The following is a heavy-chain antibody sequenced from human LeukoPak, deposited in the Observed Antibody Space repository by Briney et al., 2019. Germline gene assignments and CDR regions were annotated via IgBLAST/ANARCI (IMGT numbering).Heavy chain of an antibody. V-gene: IGHV1-18*04. CDR3: ARRNVVSFYYGMDG. CDR2: ISTYNGNT. CDR1: GSTFSSYG. Sequence: ASVKVSCTASGSTFSSYGISWVRQAPGQGLGWMGWISTYNGNTDYEQKLQGRVTMTTDTSTSTAYMALRSLRSDGTAVYFCARRNVVSFYYGMDGWLKATTVGDCS. J-gene: IGHJ6*04. D-gene: IGHD2/OR15-2a*01.